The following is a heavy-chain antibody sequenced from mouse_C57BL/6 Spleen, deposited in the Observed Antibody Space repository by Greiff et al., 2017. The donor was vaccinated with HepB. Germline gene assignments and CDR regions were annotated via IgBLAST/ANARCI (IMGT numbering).Heavy chain of an antibody. CDR2: IYPGSGST. CDR1: GYTFTSYW. CDR3: ARSGSNYVAWFAY. Sequence: VQLQQPGAELVKPGASVKMSCKASGYTFTSYWITWVKQRPGQGLEWIGDIYPGSGSTNYNEKFKSKATLTVDTSSSTAYMQLSSLTSEDSAVYHCARSGSNYVAWFAYWGQGTLVTVSA. D-gene: IGHD2-5*01. V-gene: IGHV1-55*01. J-gene: IGHJ3*01.